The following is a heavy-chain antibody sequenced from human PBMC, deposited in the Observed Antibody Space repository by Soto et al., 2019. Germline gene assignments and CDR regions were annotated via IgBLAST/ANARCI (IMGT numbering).Heavy chain of an antibody. V-gene: IGHV1-18*01. CDR2: ISVHNGNT. CDR1: GYTFTSYG. D-gene: IGHD1-1*01. J-gene: IGHJ4*02. CDR3: ARWRYGDY. Sequence: QVHLVQSGAEVKKPGASVKVSCKASGYTFTSYGITWVRQAPGQGLEWMGGISVHNGNTDYAQKLQGRVIMTRDTSTSTAYMELRSLISDSSAVYYCARWRYGDYGGQGALVTVSS.